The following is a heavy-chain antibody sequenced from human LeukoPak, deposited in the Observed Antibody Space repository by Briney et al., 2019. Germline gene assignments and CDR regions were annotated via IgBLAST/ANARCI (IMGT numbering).Heavy chain of an antibody. CDR2: IYSGGST. CDR1: GFTVSSNY. CDR3: ARKAVGATGYYYYYMDV. J-gene: IGHJ6*03. Sequence: GGSLRLSCAASGFTVSSNYMSWVRQAPGKGLEWVSVIYSGGSTYYADSVKGRFTISRDNSKSTLYLQMNSLRAEDTAVYYCARKAVGATGYYYYYMDVWGKGTTVTVSS. D-gene: IGHD1-26*01. V-gene: IGHV3-53*01.